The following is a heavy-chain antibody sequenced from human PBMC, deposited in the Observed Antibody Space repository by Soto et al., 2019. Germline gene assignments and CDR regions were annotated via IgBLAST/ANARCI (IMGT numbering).Heavy chain of an antibody. CDR2: IYYSGST. D-gene: IGHD2-15*01. CDR3: ARLVVVVAARGNFDY. V-gene: IGHV4-39*01. J-gene: IGHJ4*02. Sequence: SETLSLTCTVSGGSISSSSYYWGWIRQPPGKGLEWIGSIYYSGSTYYNPSLKSRVTISVDTSKNQFSLKLSSVTAADTAVYYCARLVVVVAARGNFDYWGQGTLVTVSS. CDR1: GGSISSSSYY.